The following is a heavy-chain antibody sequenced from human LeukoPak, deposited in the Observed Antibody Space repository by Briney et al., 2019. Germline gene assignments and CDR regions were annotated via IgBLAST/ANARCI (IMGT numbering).Heavy chain of an antibody. D-gene: IGHD3-10*01. CDR1: GFTFSGSA. CDR3: AKDYYLYHFDY. Sequence: GGSLRLSGAASGFTFSGSAIHWVRQASGKGLEWVGRIRSKANNYATAYAASVKGRFSISRDDSKNMAYLQMNSLRAEDTAVYYCAKDYYLYHFDYWGQGTLVTVSS. V-gene: IGHV3-73*01. CDR2: IRSKANNYAT. J-gene: IGHJ4*02.